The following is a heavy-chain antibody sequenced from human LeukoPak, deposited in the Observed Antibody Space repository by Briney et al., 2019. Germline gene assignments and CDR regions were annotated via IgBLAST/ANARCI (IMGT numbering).Heavy chain of an antibody. J-gene: IGHJ3*01. D-gene: IGHD5-24*01. CDR2: ISGSSSYI. V-gene: IGHV3-21*04. CDR3: AKDIQLST. CDR1: GFTFSSYS. Sequence: GGSLRLSCAASGFTFSSYSMNWVRQAPGKGLEWVSSISGSSSYIYYADSVKGRFTISRDNAKNSLYLQMNSLRVEDTAMYFCAKDIQLSTWGLGTMVTVSS.